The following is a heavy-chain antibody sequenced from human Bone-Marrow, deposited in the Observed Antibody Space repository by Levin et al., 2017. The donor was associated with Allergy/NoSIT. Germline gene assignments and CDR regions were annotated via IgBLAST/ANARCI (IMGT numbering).Heavy chain of an antibody. D-gene: IGHD2-2*01. CDR2: MFHSGTT. Sequence: KASETLSLTCAVSGGSIRSSYWWSWVRQPPGKGLEWIAEMFHSGTTNYNPSLKSRVTMSVDKSRNQFSLVLRSVTAPDTAVYYCARIEVSAAAPRGYFESWGQGTLVTVSS. CDR1: GGSIRSSYW. V-gene: IGHV4-4*02. CDR3: ARIEVSAAAPRGYFES. J-gene: IGHJ4*02.